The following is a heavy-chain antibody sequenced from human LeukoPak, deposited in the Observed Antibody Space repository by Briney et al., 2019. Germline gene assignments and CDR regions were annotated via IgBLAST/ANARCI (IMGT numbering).Heavy chain of an antibody. CDR3: AKESPRYCSGGSCYSGFDY. Sequence: GGSLRLSCAASGFTFDDYAMHWVRQAPGKGLEWVSGISWNSGRINYADSVKGRFTISRDNAKDSLYLQMNSLRAEDTALYYCAKESPRYCSGGSCYSGFDYWGQGTLVTVSS. CDR1: GFTFDDYA. CDR2: ISWNSGRI. D-gene: IGHD2-15*01. J-gene: IGHJ4*02. V-gene: IGHV3-9*01.